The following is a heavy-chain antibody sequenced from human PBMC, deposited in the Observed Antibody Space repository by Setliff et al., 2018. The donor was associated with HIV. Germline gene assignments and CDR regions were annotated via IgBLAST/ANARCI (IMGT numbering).Heavy chain of an antibody. CDR2: IYSGGST. D-gene: IGHD6-13*01. CDR3: AKAPFSGIAARVYFDY. CDR1: GFSFSSYE. Sequence: PGGSLRLSCAASGFSFSSYEMNWVRQAPGKGLEWVSVIYSGGSTYYADSVKGRFTISRDNAKNSLYLQMNSLRAEDMALYYCAKAPFSGIAARVYFDYWGQGTLVTVSS. V-gene: IGHV3-53*05. J-gene: IGHJ4*02.